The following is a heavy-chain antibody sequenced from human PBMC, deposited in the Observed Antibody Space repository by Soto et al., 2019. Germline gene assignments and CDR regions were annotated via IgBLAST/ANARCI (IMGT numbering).Heavy chain of an antibody. D-gene: IGHD2-8*01. CDR1: GFTFSSYS. CDR3: ARSGYCTNGVCTFDY. J-gene: IGHJ4*02. CDR2: ISSSSSTI. V-gene: IGHV3-48*01. Sequence: EVQLVESGGGLVQPGGSLRLSCAASGFTFSSYSMNWVRQAPGKGLEWVSYISSSSSTIYYADSVKGRFTISRDNAKNSLYLQMNSLRAEDTAVYYCARSGYCTNGVCTFDYWGQGTLVTVSS.